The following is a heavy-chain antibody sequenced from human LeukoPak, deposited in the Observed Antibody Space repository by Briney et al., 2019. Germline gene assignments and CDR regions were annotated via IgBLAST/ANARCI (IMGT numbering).Heavy chain of an antibody. J-gene: IGHJ4*02. CDR3: ARANGGGLDY. V-gene: IGHV4-34*01. D-gene: IGHD3-10*01. Sequence: SETLSLTCAVYGGSFSGYYWSWIRKPPGKGLEWIGEINHSGSTNYNPSLKSRVTISVDTSKNQFSLKLSSVTAADTAVYYCARANGGGLDYWGQGTLITVSS. CDR2: INHSGST. CDR1: GGSFSGYY.